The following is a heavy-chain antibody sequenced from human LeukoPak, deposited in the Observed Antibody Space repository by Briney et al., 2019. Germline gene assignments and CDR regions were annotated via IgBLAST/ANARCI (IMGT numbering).Heavy chain of an antibody. J-gene: IGHJ4*02. Sequence: GESLKISCKGSGYSKDSGHSFSNYWIGWVRQMPGKGLEWMGIIYPGDSDTRYSPSFQGQVTISADKSISTAYLQWSSLKASDTAMYYCARGAYCSSTSCYYVYWGQGTLVTVSS. CDR3: ARGAYCSSTSCYYVY. CDR1: GYSKDSGHSFSNYW. D-gene: IGHD2-2*01. V-gene: IGHV5-51*01. CDR2: IYPGDSDT.